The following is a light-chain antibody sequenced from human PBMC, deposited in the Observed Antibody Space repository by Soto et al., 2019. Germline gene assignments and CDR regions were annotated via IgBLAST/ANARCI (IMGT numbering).Light chain of an antibody. CDR1: QSVGSN. Sequence: EIVMTQSPATLSVSPGERATLSCRASQSVGSNLAWYQQRPGQAPRLLIYGASTRATGIPARFSGSGSGTDFTLTISRLEPEDFAVYYCQQYNNWPPITFGQGTRLEIK. J-gene: IGKJ5*01. CDR2: GAS. V-gene: IGKV3-15*01. CDR3: QQYNNWPPIT.